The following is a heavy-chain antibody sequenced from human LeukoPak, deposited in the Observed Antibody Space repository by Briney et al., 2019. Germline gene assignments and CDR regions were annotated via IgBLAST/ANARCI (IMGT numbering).Heavy chain of an antibody. V-gene: IGHV4-4*07. J-gene: IGHJ6*03. CDR3: ASSGSSGWWNYYYMDV. CDR1: GGSISSYY. D-gene: IGHD6-19*01. CDR2: IYTSGST. Sequence: SETLSLTCTVSGGSISSYYWSWIRQPAGKGLEWIGRIYTSGSTNYNPPLKSRVTMSVDTSKNQFSLKLSSVTAADTAVYYCASSGSSGWWNYYYMDVWGKGTTVTVSS.